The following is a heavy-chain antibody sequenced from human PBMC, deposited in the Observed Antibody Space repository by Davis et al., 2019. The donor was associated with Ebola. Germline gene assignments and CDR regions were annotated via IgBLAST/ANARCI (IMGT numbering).Heavy chain of an antibody. CDR3: ASGDIVVVVAATGGAFDI. D-gene: IGHD2-15*01. Sequence: AASVKVSCKASGYTFTSYAMHWVRQAPGQRLEWMGWINAGNGNTKYSQKFQGRVTITRDTSASTAYMELSSLRSEDTAVYYCASGDIVVVVAATGGAFDIWGQGTMVTVSS. V-gene: IGHV1-3*01. CDR2: INAGNGNT. J-gene: IGHJ3*02. CDR1: GYTFTSYA.